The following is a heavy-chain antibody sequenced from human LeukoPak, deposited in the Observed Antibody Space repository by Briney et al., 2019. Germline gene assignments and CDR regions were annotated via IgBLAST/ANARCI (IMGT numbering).Heavy chain of an antibody. CDR2: LSGSGRDT. V-gene: IGHV3-23*01. J-gene: IGHJ4*02. CDR3: AKGQISRSDRFDY. D-gene: IGHD3-3*02. Sequence: GGSLRLSCAASGFNFSSYGMTWVRQAPGKGLEWVSILSGSGRDTYYADSVKRRFTISRDKSKNTLYLQMNSLRAEDTAVYYCAKGQISRSDRFDYWGQGTLVTVSS. CDR1: GFNFSSYG.